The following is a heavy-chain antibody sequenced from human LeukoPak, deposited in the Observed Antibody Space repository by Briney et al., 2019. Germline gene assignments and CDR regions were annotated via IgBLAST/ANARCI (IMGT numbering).Heavy chain of an antibody. CDR1: GYNFAMYW. CDR3: AREREY. D-gene: IGHD1-1*01. V-gene: IGHV5-51*01. CDR2: IFPGDSDT. Sequence: GESLKISCKGFGYNFAMYWIAWVRQMPGKGLEWMGIIFPGDSDTRYSPAIQGQVTISADKSISTAYLQWSSLKASDTAMYYCAREREYWGQGTLVTVSS. J-gene: IGHJ4*02.